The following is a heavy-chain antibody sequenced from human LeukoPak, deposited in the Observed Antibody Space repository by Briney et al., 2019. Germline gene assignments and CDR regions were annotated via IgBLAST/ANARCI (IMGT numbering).Heavy chain of an antibody. Sequence: PSETLSLTCTVSGGSISGNSYYWGWIRQPPGKGLEWVGSIYYSGNPFYNPSLKSRATITVDTSKNQFSLRLDSVTAADAALYYCATQLDSTGYNTGSIDSWGPGTVVTVSS. CDR2: IYYSGNP. CDR3: ATQLDSTGYNTGSIDS. D-gene: IGHD3/OR15-3a*01. CDR1: GGSISGNSYY. J-gene: IGHJ4*02. V-gene: IGHV4-39*01.